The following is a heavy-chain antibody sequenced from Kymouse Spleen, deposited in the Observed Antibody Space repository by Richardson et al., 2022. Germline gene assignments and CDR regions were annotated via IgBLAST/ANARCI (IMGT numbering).Heavy chain of an antibody. J-gene: IGHJ4*02. CDR1: GFTFSSYG. V-gene: IGHV3-30*18. D-gene: IGHD1-7*01. Sequence: QVQLVESGGGVVQPGRSLRLSCAASGFTFSSYGMHWVRQAPGKGLEWVAVISYDGSNKYYADSVKGRFTISRDNSKNTLYLQMNSLRAEDTAVYYCAKDLSITGTSSFDYWGQGTLVTVSS. CDR2: ISYDGSNK. CDR3: AKDLSITGTSSFDY.